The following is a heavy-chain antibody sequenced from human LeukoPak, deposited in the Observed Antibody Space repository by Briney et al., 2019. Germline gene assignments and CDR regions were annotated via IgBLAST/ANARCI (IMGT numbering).Heavy chain of an antibody. D-gene: IGHD2-15*01. CDR1: GDSVSSNSAA. CDR3: ARGGVVVVAATLNNNWFDP. Sequence: SQTLSLTCAISGDSVSSNSAAWNWIRQSPSRGLEWLGRTYYRSKWYNDYAVSVKSRITINPDTSKNQFSLQLNSVTPEDTAVYYCARGGVVVVAATLNNNWFDPWGQGTLVTVSS. V-gene: IGHV6-1*01. CDR2: TYYRSKWYN. J-gene: IGHJ5*02.